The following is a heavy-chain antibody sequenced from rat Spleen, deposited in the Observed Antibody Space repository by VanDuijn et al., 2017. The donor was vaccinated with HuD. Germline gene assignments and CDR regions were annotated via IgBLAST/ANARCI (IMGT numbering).Heavy chain of an antibody. CDR3: GKDMNYFSTYPFYLMGA. V-gene: IGHV5-58*01. CDR2: ISPDGGST. CDR1: GFTFSSYW. J-gene: IGHJ4*01. Sequence: EVQLVESGGGLVQPGRSLKLSCVASGFTFSSYWIYWIRQAPGEGLEWVSSISPDGGSTYYPDSMKGRFTISRDNAENTVYLQMNSLRSEDTATYFCGKDMNYFSTYPFYLMGAWGQGTSVTVSS. D-gene: IGHD1-2*01.